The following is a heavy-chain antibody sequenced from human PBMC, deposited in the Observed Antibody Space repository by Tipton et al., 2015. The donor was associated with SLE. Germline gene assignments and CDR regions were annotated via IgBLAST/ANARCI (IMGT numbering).Heavy chain of an antibody. CDR3: ARRIAYCGGDCYPTDAYDI. D-gene: IGHD2-21*02. J-gene: IGHJ3*02. Sequence: GLMKPSETLSLTCTVSGGSISSYYWGWIRQPPGKGLEWIGSIYYSGSTYYNPSLKSRVTISVDTSKNQFSLKLSSVTAADTAVYYCARRIAYCGGDCYPTDAYDIWGQGTMVTVSS. V-gene: IGHV4-39*07. CDR1: GGSISSYY. CDR2: IYYSGST.